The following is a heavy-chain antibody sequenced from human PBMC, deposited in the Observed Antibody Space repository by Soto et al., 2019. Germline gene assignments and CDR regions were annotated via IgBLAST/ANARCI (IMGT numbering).Heavy chain of an antibody. D-gene: IGHD6-13*01. CDR3: AKGGASSSSDY. J-gene: IGHJ4*02. CDR1: RFTFSSYA. Sequence: QVQLVESGGGVVQPGSSLRLSCAASRFTFSSYAMHWVRQAPGEGLEWVAMISYDGSNQYYVDSVKGRFTISRDNSKNTLYLQMNSLRPEDTAVYYCAKGGASSSSDYWGQGTLVTVSS. CDR2: ISYDGSNQ. V-gene: IGHV3-30*18.